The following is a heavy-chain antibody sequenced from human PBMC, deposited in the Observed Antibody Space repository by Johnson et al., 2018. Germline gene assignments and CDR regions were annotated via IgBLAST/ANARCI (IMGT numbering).Heavy chain of an antibody. V-gene: IGHV3-7*01. CDR1: GFSFSSYW. CDR3: ARDERRWNYPYFQH. Sequence: QLVESGGGLVQPGGSLRLSCTASGFSFSSYWMSWVRQAPGKGLEWVANIRQGGSEKYYVDSVKGRFTISRDNAKNSLYLEMNSLRAEDTAVYYCARDERRWNYPYFQHWGQGTLVTVSS. CDR2: IRQGGSEK. J-gene: IGHJ1*01. D-gene: IGHD1-7*01.